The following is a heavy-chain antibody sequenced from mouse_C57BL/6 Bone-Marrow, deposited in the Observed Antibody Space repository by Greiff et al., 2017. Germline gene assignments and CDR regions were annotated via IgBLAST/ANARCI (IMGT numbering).Heavy chain of an antibody. V-gene: IGHV10-1*01. J-gene: IGHJ3*01. Sequence: EVHLVESGGGLVQPKGSLKLSCAASGFSFNTYAMNWVRQAPGKGLEWVARIRSKSNNYATYYADSVKDRFTISRDDSESMLYLQMNNLKTEDTAMYYCVRHGMRNSAWFAYWGQGTLVTVSA. CDR3: VRHGMRNSAWFAY. CDR2: IRSKSNNYAT. CDR1: GFSFNTYA. D-gene: IGHD2-1*01.